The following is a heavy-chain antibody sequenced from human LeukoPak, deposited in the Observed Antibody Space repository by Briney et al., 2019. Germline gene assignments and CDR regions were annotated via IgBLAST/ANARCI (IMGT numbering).Heavy chain of an antibody. CDR2: ISGSGGST. CDR3: AKDGIAVAGPYNWFDP. CDR1: GFTFSSYA. Sequence: GGSLRLSCAASGFTFSSYAMSWVRQAPGKGLEWVSAISGSGGSTYYADSVKGRFTISRDNSKNTLYLQMNSLRAEDTAVYYCAKDGIAVAGPYNWFDPWGQGTLVTVS. V-gene: IGHV3-23*01. J-gene: IGHJ5*02. D-gene: IGHD6-19*01.